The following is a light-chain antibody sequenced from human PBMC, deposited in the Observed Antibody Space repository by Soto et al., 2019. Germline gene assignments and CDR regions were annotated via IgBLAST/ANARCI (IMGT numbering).Light chain of an antibody. CDR3: QQHNDYTAVT. J-gene: IGKJ5*01. CDR1: QTISSS. Sequence: DIQSTQSPSTLSSSVGDRVTITCRSSQTISSSLAWYQFKPGKAPKLLIFDATTLHTGVPSRFSGSGFGTEFTLTITGLQPDDFATYYCQQHNDYTAVTFGQGTRLEIK. CDR2: DAT. V-gene: IGKV1-5*01.